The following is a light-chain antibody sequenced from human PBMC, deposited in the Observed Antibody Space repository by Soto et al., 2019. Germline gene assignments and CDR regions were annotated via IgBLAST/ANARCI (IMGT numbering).Light chain of an antibody. CDR1: QSLLHRNGYNY. Sequence: DIVMTQSPLSLSVTPGEPASISCRCSQSLLHRNGYNYLDWYLQKPGQSQQLLISLGSNRASGVPDRLSGSGSGTDFTLNITRVEAGDVGVYYCMQALQTSFTFGPGTRVDI. CDR3: MQALQTSFT. V-gene: IGKV2-28*01. J-gene: IGKJ3*01. CDR2: LGS.